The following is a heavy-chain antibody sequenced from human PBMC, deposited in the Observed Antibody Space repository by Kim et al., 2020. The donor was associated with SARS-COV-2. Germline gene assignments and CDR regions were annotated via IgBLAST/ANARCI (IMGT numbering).Heavy chain of an antibody. D-gene: IGHD2-2*01. Sequence: YAASVKGRFTISRDNPKNTLYLQMNSLRAEDTAVYYCAKLVPRGGYFDYWGQGTLVTVSS. J-gene: IGHJ4*02. V-gene: IGHV3-23*01. CDR3: AKLVPRGGYFDY.